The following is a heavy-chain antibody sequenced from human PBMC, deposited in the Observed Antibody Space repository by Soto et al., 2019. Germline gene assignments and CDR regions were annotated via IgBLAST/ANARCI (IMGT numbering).Heavy chain of an antibody. J-gene: IGHJ3*02. CDR1: GYTFTGYY. V-gene: IGHV1-2*04. CDR3: AIASHATAPTGDRGAFDI. CDR2: INPNSGGP. Sequence: ASVKVSCKASGYTFTGYYMHWVRQAPGQGLEWMGWINPNSGGPNYAQKFQGWVIMTRDTSISNAYMEVRRLRSDDTAVYDCAIASHATAPTGDRGAFDIWGQGTMVTVSS. D-gene: IGHD7-27*01.